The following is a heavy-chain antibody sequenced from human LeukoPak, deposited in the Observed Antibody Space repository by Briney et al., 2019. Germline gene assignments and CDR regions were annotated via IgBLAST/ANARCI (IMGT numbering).Heavy chain of an antibody. D-gene: IGHD4-17*01. Sequence: GGSLRLSCAASGFTFSSYSMNWVRQAPGKGLEWVSSISSSSYIYYADSVKGRFTISRDNAKNSLYLQMNSLRAEDTAVYYCARGVATVTLSFDYWGQGTLVTVSS. J-gene: IGHJ4*02. CDR1: GFTFSSYS. V-gene: IGHV3-21*01. CDR3: ARGVATVTLSFDY. CDR2: ISSSSYI.